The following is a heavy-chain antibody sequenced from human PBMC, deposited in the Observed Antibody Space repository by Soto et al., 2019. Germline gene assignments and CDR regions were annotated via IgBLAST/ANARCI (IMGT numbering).Heavy chain of an antibody. V-gene: IGHV3-23*01. Sequence: LRLSCAASGSISTTTPLSWVRQSPGKGLEWVSTISGRGTNTYYADSVKGRFIISRDNLKNTVNLQMNGLGVEDTAIYYCATSFRYFDNWGQGTRVTVSS. CDR3: ATSFRYFDN. CDR2: ISGRGTNT. J-gene: IGHJ4*02. CDR1: GSISTTTP.